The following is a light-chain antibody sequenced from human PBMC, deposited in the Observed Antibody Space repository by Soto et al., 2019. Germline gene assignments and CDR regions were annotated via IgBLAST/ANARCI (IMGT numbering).Light chain of an antibody. CDR1: QSVYSN. V-gene: IGKV3-15*01. CDR2: ETS. CDR3: QQYNSWPRT. J-gene: IGKJ4*01. Sequence: EIVMTQSPATLSVSPGERATLSCRASQSVYSNLAWYQQKPGQAPGLLIYETSTRATGIPPRLSGSGSGTEFTLTNSSLQSEDFAVYYCQQYNSWPRTFGGGTKGEIK.